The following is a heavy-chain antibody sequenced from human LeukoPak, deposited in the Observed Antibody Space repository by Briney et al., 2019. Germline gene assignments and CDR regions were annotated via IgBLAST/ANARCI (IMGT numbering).Heavy chain of an antibody. CDR2: IYHSGST. Sequence: SETLSLTCSVFGDSISGGYYWGLIRQPPGKGLEWIGTIYHSGSTNYNPSLKSRVTISVDTSKNQFSLKLSSVTAADTAVYYCARGFSRYYDFGDYYYMDVWGKGTTVTVSS. J-gene: IGHJ6*03. CDR1: GDSISGGYY. V-gene: IGHV4-38-2*02. CDR3: ARGFSRYYDFGDYYYMDV. D-gene: IGHD3-3*01.